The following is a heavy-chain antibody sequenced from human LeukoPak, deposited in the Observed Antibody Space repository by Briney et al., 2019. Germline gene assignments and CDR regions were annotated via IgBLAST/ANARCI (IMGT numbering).Heavy chain of an antibody. Sequence: SVKLSCQASGGTFSRHAISWVRQAPGQGLEWMGGIVPVFDRANYAQKFQGRVTITTDESASTAYMEVSSLRSEDTATYYCARSNGPVILVEGANYFDYMDVWGKGTTVTVSS. CDR3: ARSNGPVILVEGANYFDYMDV. J-gene: IGHJ6*03. CDR1: GGTFSRHA. V-gene: IGHV1-69*05. CDR2: IVPVFDRA. D-gene: IGHD2-15*01.